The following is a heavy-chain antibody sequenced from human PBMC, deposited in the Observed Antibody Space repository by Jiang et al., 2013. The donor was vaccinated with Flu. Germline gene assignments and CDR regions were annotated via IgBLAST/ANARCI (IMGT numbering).Heavy chain of an antibody. Sequence: AASGFTFSSYGMHWVRQAPGKGLEWVAVIWYDGSNKYYADSVKGRFTISRDNSKNTLYLQMNSLRAEDTAVYYCARDYDYIWGSYEGAFDIWGQGTMVTVSS. CDR2: IWYDGSNK. CDR1: GFTFSSYG. CDR3: ARDYDYIWGSYEGAFDI. J-gene: IGHJ3*02. V-gene: IGHV3-33*01. D-gene: IGHD3-16*01.